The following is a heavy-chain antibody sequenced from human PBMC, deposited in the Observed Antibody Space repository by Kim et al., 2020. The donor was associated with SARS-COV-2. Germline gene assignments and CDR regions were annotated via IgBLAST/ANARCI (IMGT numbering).Heavy chain of an antibody. CDR3: ARDLLHSGYDY. J-gene: IGHJ4*02. V-gene: IGHV1-3*01. D-gene: IGHD5-12*01. CDR2: NI. Sequence: NIKYSQRFQGRATLTWDPSASTAYMGLRALTSEDTAVYYCARDLLHSGYDYWGQGTLVTVSS.